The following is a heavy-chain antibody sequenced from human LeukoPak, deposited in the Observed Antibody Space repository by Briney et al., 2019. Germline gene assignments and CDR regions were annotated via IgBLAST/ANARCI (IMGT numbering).Heavy chain of an antibody. CDR3: AKSQLATKAFDY. D-gene: IGHD5-24*01. CDR1: GFTFSSYA. CDR2: IRGSGGST. Sequence: GGSLRLSCAASGFTFSSYAMSWVRQAPGKGLEWVSAIRGSGGSTYYADSVKGRFTISRDNSKNTLYLQMNSLRAEDTSVYYCAKSQLATKAFDYWGQGTLVTVSS. J-gene: IGHJ4*02. V-gene: IGHV3-23*01.